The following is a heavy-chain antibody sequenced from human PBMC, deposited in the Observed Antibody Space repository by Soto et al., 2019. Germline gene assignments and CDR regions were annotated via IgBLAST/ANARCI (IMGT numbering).Heavy chain of an antibody. CDR2: ISAYNGNT. CDR3: ARDRPPRGYSYGSHFDY. CDR1: GYTFTSYG. D-gene: IGHD5-18*01. J-gene: IGHJ4*02. Sequence: ASVKVSCKASGYTFTSYGISWVRQAPGQGLEWMGWISAYNGNTNYAQKLQGRVTMTTDTSTSTAYMELRSLRSDDTAVYYCARDRPPRGYSYGSHFDYWGQGTQVTVSS. V-gene: IGHV1-18*01.